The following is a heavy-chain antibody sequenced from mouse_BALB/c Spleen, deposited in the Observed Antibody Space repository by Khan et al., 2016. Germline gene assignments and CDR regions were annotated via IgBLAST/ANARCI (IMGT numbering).Heavy chain of an antibody. Sequence: EVELVESGGDLVQPGGSRKLSCAASGFTFSGFGMHWVRQAPEKGLEWVGYITSGSTNIYYADTVKGRFTISRDNPSNTVFLQLTSLTSEDTALYYCARMAVSSAMDYWGQGTSVTVSS. J-gene: IGHJ4*01. V-gene: IGHV5-17*02. D-gene: IGHD2-3*01. CDR3: ARMAVSSAMDY. CDR1: GFTFSGFG. CDR2: ITSGSTNI.